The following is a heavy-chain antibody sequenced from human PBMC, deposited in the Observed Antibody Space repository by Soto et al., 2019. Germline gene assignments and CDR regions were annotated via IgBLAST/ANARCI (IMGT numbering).Heavy chain of an antibody. Sequence: EVQLLESGGGLVQPGGSLRLSCAASGFTFADYAMTWVRQAPGKGLEWVSAISGSGGSTYYADSVKGRFTISRDNSKNTLYLQMNSLRAEDTAVYYCAKCSPVVAAVDWFDPWGQGTLVTVSS. CDR2: ISGSGGST. CDR1: GFTFADYA. V-gene: IGHV3-23*01. CDR3: AKCSPVVAAVDWFDP. D-gene: IGHD2-15*01. J-gene: IGHJ5*02.